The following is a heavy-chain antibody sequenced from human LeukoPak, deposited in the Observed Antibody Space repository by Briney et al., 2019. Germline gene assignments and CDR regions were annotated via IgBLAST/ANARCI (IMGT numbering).Heavy chain of an antibody. CDR1: GYTFTGYY. Sequence: ASVKVSCKASGYTFTGYYMHWVRQAPGQGLEWMGWINPNSGGTNYAQKFQGRVTMTRDTSISTAYMELSRLRSDDTAVYYCARVMVRGPYYFDYWGQGTLVTVSS. CDR3: ARVMVRGPYYFDY. V-gene: IGHV1-2*02. J-gene: IGHJ4*02. D-gene: IGHD3-10*01. CDR2: INPNSGGT.